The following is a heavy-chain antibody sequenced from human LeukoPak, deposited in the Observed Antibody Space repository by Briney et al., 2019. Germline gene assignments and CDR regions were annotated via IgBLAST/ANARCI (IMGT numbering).Heavy chain of an antibody. CDR2: IYYSGST. CDR3: ARGGWYYFY. V-gene: IGHV4-59*01. D-gene: IGHD6-19*01. Sequence: PSETLSLTCTVSGGSISTYYWSWIRQPPGKGLEWIGYIYYSGSTSYNPSLKSRITISVDTFKNQFSLKLSSVTAADTAVYYCARGGWYYFYWGRGTLVTVSS. J-gene: IGHJ4*02. CDR1: GGSISTYY.